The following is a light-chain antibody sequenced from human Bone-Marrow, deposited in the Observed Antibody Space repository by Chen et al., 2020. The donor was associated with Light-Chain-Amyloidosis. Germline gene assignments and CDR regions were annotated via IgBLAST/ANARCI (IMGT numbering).Light chain of an antibody. CDR2: EVT. J-gene: IGLJ1*01. V-gene: IGLV2-14*01. Sequence: QSALTQPASVSGSPGQSITISCTGTSSDVGGDNHVSWYQQHPDKAPNLMIYEVTNRPSWVPDRFSGSKSDNTASLTISGRQTEDEADYFCSSYTITNTLVFGSGTRVTVL. CDR3: SSYTITNTLV. CDR1: SSDVGGDNH.